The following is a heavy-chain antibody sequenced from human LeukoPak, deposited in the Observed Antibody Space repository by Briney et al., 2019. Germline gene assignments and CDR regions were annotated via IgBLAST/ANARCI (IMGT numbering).Heavy chain of an antibody. CDR3: ARDPTVIVVVGTNWFDP. Sequence: GASVKVSCKASGGTFSSYAISWVRQAPGQGLEWMGGIIPIFGTANYAQKFQGRVTITADESTSTAYMELRSLRSDDTAVYYCARDPTVIVVVGTNWFDPWGQGTLVTVSS. CDR2: IIPIFGTA. CDR1: GGTFSSYA. V-gene: IGHV1-69*01. D-gene: IGHD3-22*01. J-gene: IGHJ5*02.